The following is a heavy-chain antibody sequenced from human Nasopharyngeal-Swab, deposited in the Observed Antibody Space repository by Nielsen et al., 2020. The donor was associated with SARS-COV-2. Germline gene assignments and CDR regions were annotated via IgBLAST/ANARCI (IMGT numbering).Heavy chain of an antibody. CDR1: GFTISRYR. D-gene: IGHD5-24*01. CDR2: LHSDGSGT. Sequence: GGSLRLSCAASGFTISRYRMLWVRHAPGKGLVWVSRLHSDGSGTTYADSVRGRFTISRDNAKNTLYLQMNSLRAEDTAVYYCARGGDGYSMDYWGQGTLVTVSS. V-gene: IGHV3-74*01. J-gene: IGHJ4*02. CDR3: ARGGDGYSMDY.